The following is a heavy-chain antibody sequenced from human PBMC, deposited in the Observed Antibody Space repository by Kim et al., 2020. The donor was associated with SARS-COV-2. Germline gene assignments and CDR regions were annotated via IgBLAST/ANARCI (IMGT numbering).Heavy chain of an antibody. CDR1: GGSVNSDNYY. V-gene: IGHV4-61*01. CDR3: ARGYYYFDY. J-gene: IGHJ4*02. D-gene: IGHD2-15*01. CDR2: VYHTGSA. Sequence: SETLSLTCSVSGGSVNSDNYYWSWIRQAPGKGLEWIGYVYHTGSANYNPSLKSRVTMSVDTSKNQFSLKVRSVIAADTAVYYCARGYYYFDYWGQGSLVTVSS.